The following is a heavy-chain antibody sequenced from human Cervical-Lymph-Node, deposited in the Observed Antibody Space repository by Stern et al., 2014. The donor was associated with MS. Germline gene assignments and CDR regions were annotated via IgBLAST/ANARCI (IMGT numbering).Heavy chain of an antibody. CDR2: IVPSNGST. J-gene: IGHJ1*01. Sequence: QDQLVQSGPEVKKPGASVKVSCMTSGYTFSTYGINWVRQAPGQGLEWLAWIVPSNGSTEYLPSLQDRVSLTTDTATSTIYLELTSLTSADTAVYYCARDRADFFYGSGAAYWGQGTLVTVSS. D-gene: IGHD3-10*01. V-gene: IGHV1-18*04. CDR1: GYTFSTYG. CDR3: ARDRADFFYGSGAAY.